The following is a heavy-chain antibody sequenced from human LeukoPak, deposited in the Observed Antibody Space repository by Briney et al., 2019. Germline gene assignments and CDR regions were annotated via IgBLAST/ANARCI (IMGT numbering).Heavy chain of an antibody. V-gene: IGHV4-39*07. Sequence: SETLSLTCTVSGGSISSSSYYWGWLRQPPGKGLEWIGSIYYSGSTYYNPSLKSRVTISVDTSKNQFSLKLSSVTAADTAVYYCARGLYYDILTGYYRDYWGQGTLVTVSS. CDR2: IYYSGST. D-gene: IGHD3-9*01. CDR3: ARGLYYDILTGYYRDY. CDR1: GGSISSSSYY. J-gene: IGHJ4*02.